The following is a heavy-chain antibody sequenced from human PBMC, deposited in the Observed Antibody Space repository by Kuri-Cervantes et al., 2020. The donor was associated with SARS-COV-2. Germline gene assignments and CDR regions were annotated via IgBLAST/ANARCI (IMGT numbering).Heavy chain of an antibody. V-gene: IGHV5-51*01. D-gene: IGHD1-26*01. J-gene: IGHJ4*02. CDR2: IYPGDSDT. CDR1: GYSFTSYW. Sequence: KVSCKGSGYSFTSYWIGWVRQMPGKGLEWMGIIYPGDSDTRYSPSFQGQVTISADESISTAYLQWSSLKASDTAMYYCARSEVGATTYLDYWGQGTLVTVSS. CDR3: ARSEVGATTYLDY.